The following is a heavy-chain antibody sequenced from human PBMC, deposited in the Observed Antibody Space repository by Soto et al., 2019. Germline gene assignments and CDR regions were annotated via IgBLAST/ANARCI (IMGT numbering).Heavy chain of an antibody. D-gene: IGHD2-21*02. CDR1: GYTFTSYA. V-gene: IGHV1-3*01. J-gene: IGHJ4*02. CDR3: TRDGRGLGRLSLFEY. CDR2: INAGNGNT. Sequence: ASVKVSCKASGYTFTSYAMHWVRQAPGQRLEWMGWINAGNGNTKYSQKFQGRVTITRDTSASTAYMELSSLRIEDTAVYYCTRDGRGLGRLSLFEYWGQGVLVTVSS.